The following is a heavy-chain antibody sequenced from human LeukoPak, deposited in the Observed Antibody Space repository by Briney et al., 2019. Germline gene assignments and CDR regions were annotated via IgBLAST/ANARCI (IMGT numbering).Heavy chain of an antibody. CDR3: ARDTPELRYFDWSTDY. V-gene: IGHV1-18*04. J-gene: IGHJ4*02. CDR1: GYTFTGYY. Sequence: ASVKVSCKASGYTFTGYYMHWVRQAPGQGLEWMGWISAYNGNTNYAQKLQGRVTMTTDTSTSTAYMELRSLRSDDTAVYYCARDTPELRYFDWSTDYWGQGTLVTVSS. D-gene: IGHD3-9*01. CDR2: ISAYNGNT.